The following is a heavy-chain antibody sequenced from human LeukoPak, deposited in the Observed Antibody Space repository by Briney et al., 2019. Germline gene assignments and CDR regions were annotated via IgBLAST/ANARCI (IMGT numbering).Heavy chain of an antibody. CDR2: IPYDGSNK. CDR3: AREGLRRFDY. Sequence: PGGSLRLSCAASGFTFSSYAMRWVRQAPGKGLEWVAVIPYDGSNKYYADSVKGRFTISRDNSKNTLYLQMNSLRAEDTAVYYCAREGLRRFDYWGQGTLVTVSS. D-gene: IGHD2-15*01. J-gene: IGHJ4*02. CDR1: GFTFSSYA. V-gene: IGHV3-30*04.